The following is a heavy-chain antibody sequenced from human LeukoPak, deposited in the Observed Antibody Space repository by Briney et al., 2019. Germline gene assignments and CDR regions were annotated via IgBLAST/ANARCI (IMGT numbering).Heavy chain of an antibody. CDR1: GGSISSGGYY. D-gene: IGHD1-14*01. V-gene: IGHV4-31*03. CDR2: IYYSGGT. CDR3: ASAGIIGVDAFDI. Sequence: NPSETLSLTCTVSGGSISSGGYYWSWIRQHPGKGLEWIGYIYYSGGTYYNPSLKSRVTISVDTSKNQFSLKLSSVTAADTAVYYCASAGIIGVDAFDIWGQGTMVTVSS. J-gene: IGHJ3*02.